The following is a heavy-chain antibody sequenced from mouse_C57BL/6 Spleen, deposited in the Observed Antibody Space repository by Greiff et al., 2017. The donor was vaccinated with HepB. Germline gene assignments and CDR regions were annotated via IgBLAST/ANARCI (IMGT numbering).Heavy chain of an antibody. Sequence: EVQGVESGGGLVKPGGSLKLSCAASGFTFSDYGMHWVRQAPEKGLEWVAYISSGSSTIYYEDTVKGRFTISRDNAKNTRFLQMTSLRSEDTAMYYCARGYYDGFAYWGQGTLVTVSA. D-gene: IGHD1-1*01. CDR3: ARGYYDGFAY. V-gene: IGHV5-17*01. CDR2: ISSGSSTI. J-gene: IGHJ3*01. CDR1: GFTFSDYG.